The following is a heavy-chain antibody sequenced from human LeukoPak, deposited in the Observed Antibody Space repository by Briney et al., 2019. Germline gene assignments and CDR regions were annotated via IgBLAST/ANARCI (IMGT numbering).Heavy chain of an antibody. D-gene: IGHD1-7*01. V-gene: IGHV3-21*01. Sequence: GGSLSLSCGASGFTFSSYSMKGVRRAPGKGLEWVSSISSSSSYMYYSDSVKGRFTISRDNAKNSLYLQMNSLRAEDTAVYYCARTGTTTYWGQGTLVTVSS. CDR2: ISSSSSYM. CDR3: ARTGTTTY. CDR1: GFTFSSYS. J-gene: IGHJ4*02.